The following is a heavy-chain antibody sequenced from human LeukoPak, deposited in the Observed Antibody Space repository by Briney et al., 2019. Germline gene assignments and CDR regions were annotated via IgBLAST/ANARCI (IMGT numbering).Heavy chain of an antibody. Sequence: GGSLRLSCAASGFTFSNAWMSWVRQAPGKGLEWVGRIKSKTDGGTTDYAAPVKGRFTISRDDSKNTLYLQMNSLKTEDTAVYYCTTDPHGPYDSSGYYYPAAFDIWGQGTMVTVSS. CDR1: GFTFSNAW. D-gene: IGHD3-22*01. V-gene: IGHV3-15*01. CDR3: TTDPHGPYDSSGYYYPAAFDI. J-gene: IGHJ3*02. CDR2: IKSKTDGGTT.